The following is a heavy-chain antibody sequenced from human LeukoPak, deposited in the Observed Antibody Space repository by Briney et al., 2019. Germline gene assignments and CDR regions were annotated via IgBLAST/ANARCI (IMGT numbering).Heavy chain of an antibody. J-gene: IGHJ4*02. CDR2: INHSGST. D-gene: IGHD3-22*01. V-gene: IGHV4-34*01. CDR1: GGSFSGYY. CDR3: ARVYYDSSGPVRLDY. Sequence: SETLSLTCAVYGGSFSGYYWSWIRQPPGKGLEWIGEINHSGSTNYNPSLKSRVTISVDTSKDQFSLKLSSVTAADTAVYYCARVYYDSSGPVRLDYWGQGTLVTVSS.